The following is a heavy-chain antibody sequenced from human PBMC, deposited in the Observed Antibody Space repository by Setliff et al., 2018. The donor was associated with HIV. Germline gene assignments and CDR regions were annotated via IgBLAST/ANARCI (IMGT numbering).Heavy chain of an antibody. J-gene: IGHJ4*02. CDR3: ARESYNYGYND. CDR1: GFTFSSYE. Sequence: GGSLRLSCAASGFTFSSYEMNWVRQAPGKGLEWVSYISSSGGTIYYADSVKGRFITFRDNAKNSLYLQMNSLRAEDTAVYYCARESYNYGYNDWGQGTLVTVSS. V-gene: IGHV3-48*03. D-gene: IGHD5-18*01. CDR2: ISSSGGTI.